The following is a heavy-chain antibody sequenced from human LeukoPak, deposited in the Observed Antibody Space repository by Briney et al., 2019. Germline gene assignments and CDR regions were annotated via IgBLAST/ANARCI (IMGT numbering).Heavy chain of an antibody. CDR2: ISSSSSTI. CDR3: ARDVKAAAILNFDY. Sequence: GGSLRLSCAASGFTVSSYSMNWVREAPGKGLEWVSYISSSSSTIYYADSVKGRFTISRDNAKNSLYLQMNSLRAEDTAVYYCARDVKAAAILNFDYWGQGTLVTVSS. J-gene: IGHJ4*02. CDR1: GFTVSSYS. D-gene: IGHD2-21*02. V-gene: IGHV3-48*04.